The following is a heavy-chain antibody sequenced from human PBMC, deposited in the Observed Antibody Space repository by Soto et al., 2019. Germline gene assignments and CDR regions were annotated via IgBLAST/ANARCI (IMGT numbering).Heavy chain of an antibody. CDR2: ISGSGGST. CDR1: GFTFSSYA. CDR3: AKDFFVSYDILTGLLRSANYGMDV. J-gene: IGHJ6*02. D-gene: IGHD3-9*01. Sequence: GGSLRLSCAASGFTFSSYAMSWVRQAPGKGLEWVSAISGSGGSTYYADSVKGRFTISRDNSKNTLYLQMNSLRAEDTAVYYCAKDFFVSYDILTGLLRSANYGMDVWGQGTTVTVSS. V-gene: IGHV3-23*01.